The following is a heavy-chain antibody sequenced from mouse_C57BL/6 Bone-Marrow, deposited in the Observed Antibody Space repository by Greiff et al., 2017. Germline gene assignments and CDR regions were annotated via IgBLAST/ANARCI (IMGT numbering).Heavy chain of an antibody. V-gene: IGHV14-4*01. D-gene: IGHD2-3*01. CDR1: GFNIKDDY. J-gene: IGHJ3*01. CDR3: TEGMDGYTWFAY. CDR2: IDPENGDT. Sequence: VQLQQSGAELVRPGASVKLSCTASGFNIKDDYMHWVKQRPEQGLEWIGWIDPENGDTEYASKFQGKATITADPSSNTAYLQLSSLTSEDTAVYYCTEGMDGYTWFAYWGQGTLVTVSA.